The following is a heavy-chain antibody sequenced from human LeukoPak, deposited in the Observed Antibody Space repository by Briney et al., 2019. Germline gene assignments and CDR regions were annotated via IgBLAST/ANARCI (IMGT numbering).Heavy chain of an antibody. D-gene: IGHD6-19*01. V-gene: IGHV3-23*01. CDR1: GFTFSSYA. J-gene: IGHJ4*02. CDR2: ISGGGAST. CDR3: AKVQAVAEYYFDY. Sequence: PGGSLRLSCAASGFTFSSYAMNWVRQAPGKGLDWVSAISGGGASTYYADSVKGRFTISRDNSKNTLYLQINSLRAEDTAVYYCAKVQAVAEYYFDYWGQGTLVTVSS.